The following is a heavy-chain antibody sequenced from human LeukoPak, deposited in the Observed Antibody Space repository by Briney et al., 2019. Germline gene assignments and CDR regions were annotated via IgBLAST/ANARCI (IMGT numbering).Heavy chain of an antibody. D-gene: IGHD2-21*01. Sequence: GGSLRLSCAASGFTFSSYWMSWVRQAPGKGLERVANIKEDGSEKHYADSVKGRFTISRDDAKKSMYLQMNSLRVEDTAVYFCARYSEVYYYVDVWGTGTTVTVSS. CDR1: GFTFSSYW. V-gene: IGHV3-7*01. CDR2: IKEDGSEK. J-gene: IGHJ6*03. CDR3: ARYSEVYYYVDV.